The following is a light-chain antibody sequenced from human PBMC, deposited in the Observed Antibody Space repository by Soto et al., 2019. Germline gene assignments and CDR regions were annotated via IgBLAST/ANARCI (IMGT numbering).Light chain of an antibody. CDR3: QHYNSYSEA. V-gene: IGKV3D-15*01. J-gene: IGKJ1*01. CDR1: QSVSSD. Sequence: EIVMTQSPATLSVSPGERATLSCRASQSVSSDLAWYHQKPGQAPRLLIYGASSRATGIPDRFSGSGSGTDFTLTISSLQPDDFATYYCQHYNSYSEAFGQGTKVDIK. CDR2: GAS.